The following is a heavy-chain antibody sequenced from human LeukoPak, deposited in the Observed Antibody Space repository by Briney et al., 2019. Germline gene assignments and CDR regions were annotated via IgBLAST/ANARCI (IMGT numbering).Heavy chain of an antibody. V-gene: IGHV4-39*01. CDR1: GGSISSSSYY. CDR2: IYYSGST. Sequence: SETLSLTCTVSGGSISSSSYYWGWIRQPPGKGLEWIGSIYYSGSTYYNPSLKSRVTISVDTSKNQFSLKLSSVTAADTAVYYCARLTYDSSGYYGHWGQGTLVTVSS. D-gene: IGHD3-22*01. CDR3: ARLTYDSSGYYGH. J-gene: IGHJ4*02.